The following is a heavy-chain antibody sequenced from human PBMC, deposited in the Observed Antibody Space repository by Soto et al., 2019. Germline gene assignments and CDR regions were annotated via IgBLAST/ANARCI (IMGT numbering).Heavy chain of an antibody. Sequence: PGGSLRLSCAASGFTFSSYAMSWVRQAPGKGLEWVPAISGSGGSTYYADSVKGRFTISRDNSKNTLYLQMNSLRAEDTAVYYCAKGWDGTYYYYYGMDVWGQGTTVTVSS. CDR2: ISGSGGST. CDR3: AKGWDGTYYYYYGMDV. J-gene: IGHJ6*02. D-gene: IGHD1-26*01. CDR1: GFTFSSYA. V-gene: IGHV3-23*01.